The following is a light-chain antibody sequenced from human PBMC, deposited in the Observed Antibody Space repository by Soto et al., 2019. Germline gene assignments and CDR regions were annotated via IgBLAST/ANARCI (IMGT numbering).Light chain of an antibody. CDR2: GAS. J-gene: IGKJ1*01. Sequence: EIVMTQSPATLSVSPGERATLSCRASQSVSSNLAWYQQKPGQAPRLLIYGASTRATGIPARLSGSGSGTEFTLTISSLQSEDFAVYYCQHDNNWHPWTFGQGTKVEIK. V-gene: IGKV3-15*01. CDR1: QSVSSN. CDR3: QHDNNWHPWT.